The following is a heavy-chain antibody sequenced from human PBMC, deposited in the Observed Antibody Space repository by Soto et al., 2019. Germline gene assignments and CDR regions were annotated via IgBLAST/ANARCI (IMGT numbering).Heavy chain of an antibody. J-gene: IGHJ4*02. V-gene: IGHV3-7*01. CDR2: IKQDGSEK. Sequence: PGGSLRLSCAASGFTFNSSWMSWVRQAPGKGLEWVANIKQDGSEKYYVDSVKGRFTISRDNAKNSLYLQINSLRAEDTAVYSCATHKTTTTGVDYFDYWGQGTLVTVSS. CDR3: ATHKTTTTGVDYFDY. D-gene: IGHD1-1*01. CDR1: GFTFNSSW.